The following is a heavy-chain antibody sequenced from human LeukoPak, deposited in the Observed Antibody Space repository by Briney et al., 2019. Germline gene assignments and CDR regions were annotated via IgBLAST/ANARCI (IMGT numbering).Heavy chain of an antibody. Sequence: GGSLRLSCAAPGFTFSSYAMSWVRQAPGKGLEWVSAISGSGGSTYYADSVKGRFTISRDNSKNTLYLQMNSLRAEDTAVYYCAKDMWYCSSTSCYTQGWFDPRGQGTLVTVSS. V-gene: IGHV3-23*01. CDR2: ISGSGGST. D-gene: IGHD2-2*02. CDR3: AKDMWYCSSTSCYTQGWFDP. J-gene: IGHJ5*02. CDR1: GFTFSSYA.